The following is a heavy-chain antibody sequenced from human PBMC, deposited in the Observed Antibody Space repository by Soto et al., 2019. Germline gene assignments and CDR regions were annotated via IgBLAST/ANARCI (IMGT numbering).Heavy chain of an antibody. V-gene: IGHV4-31*03. CDR2: IYYSGST. CDR3: ARDRDYGEYGGWLHP. J-gene: IGHJ5*02. CDR1: GGSISSGGYY. D-gene: IGHD4-17*01. Sequence: SETLSLTCTVSGGSISSGGYYWSWIRQHPGKGLEWIGYIYYSGSTYYNPSLKSRVTISVDTSKNQFSLKLSSVTAADTAVYYCARDRDYGEYGGWLHPWGQGTLVTVYS.